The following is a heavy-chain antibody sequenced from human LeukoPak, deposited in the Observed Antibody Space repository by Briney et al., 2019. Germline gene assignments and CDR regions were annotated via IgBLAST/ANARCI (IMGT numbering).Heavy chain of an antibody. V-gene: IGHV3-48*03. J-gene: IGHJ3*02. CDR1: GFTFSSYE. D-gene: IGHD6-19*01. CDR3: ASVEQWPPRRAFET. Sequence: GGSLRLSCAASGFTFSSYEMNWVRQAPGKGLEWVSYISSSGSTIYYADSVKGRFTISRDNAKNSLYLQMNSLRAEDTAVYYCASVEQWPPRRAFETWGQGTMVTVSS. CDR2: ISSSGSTI.